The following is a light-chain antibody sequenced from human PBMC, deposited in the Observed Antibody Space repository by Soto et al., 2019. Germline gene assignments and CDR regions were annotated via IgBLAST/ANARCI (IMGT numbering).Light chain of an antibody. CDR1: HSVSSR. V-gene: IGKV3-15*01. CDR2: GAS. J-gene: IGKJ4*01. Sequence: EIVMTQSPATLSVSPGERATLSCRASHSVSSRLAWYQQKPGQAPRLLIYGASTRATGLPARFSGSGSGTEFTLTISSLQSEDFADYYCQHYTTWPLTFGGGTKVELK. CDR3: QHYTTWPLT.